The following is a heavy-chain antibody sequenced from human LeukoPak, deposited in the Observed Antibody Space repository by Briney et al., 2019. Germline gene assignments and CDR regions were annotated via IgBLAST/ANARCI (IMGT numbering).Heavy chain of an antibody. V-gene: IGHV4-59*08. J-gene: IGHJ4*02. CDR1: GGSISSLY. CDR3: ARHMSYSSSSPFVY. D-gene: IGHD6-6*01. CDR2: IYYTGST. Sequence: SEILSLTCSLSGGSISSLYWSWVRQPPGKGLEWIGYIYYTGSTNYNPSLKSRVTMFVDMSKNQFSLRLSSVTAADTAVYYCARHMSYSSSSPFVYLGQGTLVTVSS.